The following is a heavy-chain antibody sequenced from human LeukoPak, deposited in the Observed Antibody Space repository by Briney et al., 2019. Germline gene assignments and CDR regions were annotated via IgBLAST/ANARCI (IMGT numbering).Heavy chain of an antibody. Sequence: TGGSLRLSCAASGFTFDDYAMHWVRQAPGKGLEWVSLISWDGGSTYYADSVKGRFTVSRDNAKNSLYLQMDSLRAEDTAVYYCARDFAIYYYYYYMDVWGKGTTVTVSS. CDR3: ARDFAIYYYYYYMDV. CDR1: GFTFDDYA. V-gene: IGHV3-43D*03. CDR2: ISWDGGST. J-gene: IGHJ6*03.